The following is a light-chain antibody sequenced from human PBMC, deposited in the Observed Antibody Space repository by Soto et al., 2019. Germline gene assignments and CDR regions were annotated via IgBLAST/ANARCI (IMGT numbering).Light chain of an antibody. Sequence: AIQMTQSPSSLSASVGDRVTITCRASQGIRNDLGWYQQKPGKAPKLLIYAASSLQSGVPSRFSGSGSGTDFTLTIRSMQTEDFANYYCLQDYNHPLTFGGGTKVDIK. CDR2: AAS. CDR3: LQDYNHPLT. V-gene: IGKV1-6*01. J-gene: IGKJ4*01. CDR1: QGIRND.